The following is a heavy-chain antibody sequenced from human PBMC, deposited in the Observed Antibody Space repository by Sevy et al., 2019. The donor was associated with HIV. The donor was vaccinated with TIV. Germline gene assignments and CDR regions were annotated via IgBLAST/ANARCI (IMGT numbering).Heavy chain of an antibody. J-gene: IGHJ4*02. Sequence: GGSLRLSCAASGFSISGYGMHWVRQAPGKGLEWVAVIWYDGTNREYADSVKGRFTISRDNSKNTLYLQMNSLRVEDTAVYYCAREDIRVAGIGYYFHSWGQRTVVTVSS. V-gene: IGHV3-33*01. D-gene: IGHD6-19*01. CDR3: AREDIRVAGIGYYFHS. CDR1: GFSISGYG. CDR2: IWYDGTNR.